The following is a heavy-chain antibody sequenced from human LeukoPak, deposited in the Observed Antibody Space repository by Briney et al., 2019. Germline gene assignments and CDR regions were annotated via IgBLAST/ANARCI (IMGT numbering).Heavy chain of an antibody. V-gene: IGHV3-33*01. Sequence: PGGSLRLSCAASGFTFSSYGMHWVRQAPGKGLEWVAVIWYDGSNKYYAGSVKGRFTISRDNSKNTLYLQMNSLGAEDTAVYYCARDGDGDYVGSIDYWGQGTLVTVSS. J-gene: IGHJ4*02. CDR1: GFTFSSYG. CDR2: IWYDGSNK. CDR3: ARDGDGDYVGSIDY. D-gene: IGHD4-17*01.